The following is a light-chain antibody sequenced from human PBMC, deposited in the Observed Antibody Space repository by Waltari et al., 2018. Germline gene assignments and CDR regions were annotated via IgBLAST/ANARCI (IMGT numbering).Light chain of an antibody. V-gene: IGLV2-14*03. CDR3: SSYTSTNTHVV. J-gene: IGLJ2*01. CDR1: SRDIGGYDF. Sequence: QSTLTQPASVSGSRGQTITLSCTGTSRDIGGYDFVSWYQQFPGKAPKLIIYDVNNRPSGGSDRFSGFKSGNTASLTISGLQPEDEAEYYCSSYTSTNTHVVFGGGTKLTVL. CDR2: DVN.